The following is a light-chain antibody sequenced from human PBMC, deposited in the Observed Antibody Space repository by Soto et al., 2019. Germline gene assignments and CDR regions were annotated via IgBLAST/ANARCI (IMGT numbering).Light chain of an antibody. CDR3: QTWDTGIGV. Sequence: QSVLTQPASVSGSPGQSITISCTGTSSDVGGYSYVSWYQQHPGKTPKLMIYEVSNRPSGVSHRFSGSKSGNTASLTISGLQTEDEADYYCQTWDTGIGVFGGGTKLTVL. CDR2: EVS. J-gene: IGLJ3*02. V-gene: IGLV2-14*01. CDR1: SSDVGGYSY.